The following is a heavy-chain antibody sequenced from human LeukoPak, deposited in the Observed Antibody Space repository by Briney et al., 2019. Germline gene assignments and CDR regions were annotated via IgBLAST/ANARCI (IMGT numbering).Heavy chain of an antibody. CDR1: GGSISSSSYY. J-gene: IGHJ5*02. Sequence: TSETLSLTCTVSGGSISSSSYYWGWIRQPPGKGLEWIGSIYYSGSTYYNPSLKSRVTISVDTSKNQFSLKLSSVTAADTAVYYCARQTPYVGVSWFGELLSPWGQGTLVTVSS. D-gene: IGHD3-10*01. CDR3: ARQTPYVGVSWFGELLSP. V-gene: IGHV4-39*01. CDR2: IYYSGST.